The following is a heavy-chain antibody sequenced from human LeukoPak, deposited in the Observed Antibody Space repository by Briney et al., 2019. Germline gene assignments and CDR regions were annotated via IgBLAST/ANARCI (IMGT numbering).Heavy chain of an antibody. CDR1: GGSVSSGSYY. CDR3: ARLNSGYDIRFDY. Sequence: KSSETLSLTCTVSGGSVSSGSYYWSWIRKPPGKGLEWIGYIYYSGSTNYNPSLKSRVTISVDTSKNQFSLKLSSVTAADTAVYYCARLNSGYDIRFDYWGQGTLVTVSS. D-gene: IGHD5-12*01. V-gene: IGHV4-61*01. CDR2: IYYSGST. J-gene: IGHJ4*02.